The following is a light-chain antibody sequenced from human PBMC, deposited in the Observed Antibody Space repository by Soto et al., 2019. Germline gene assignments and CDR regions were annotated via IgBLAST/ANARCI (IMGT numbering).Light chain of an antibody. CDR2: DVN. V-gene: IGLV2-14*03. Sequence: QSALTQPASVSGAPGQPITISCTGTSCDVGGYNVVSWYQQHPGKAPKLMIFDVNSRPAGVSDRFSCSKSGHTASLTISGLQADDDGDYYCCSYTSISTLVFGGGTKLTVL. J-gene: IGLJ1*01. CDR1: SCDVGGYNV. CDR3: CSYTSISTLV.